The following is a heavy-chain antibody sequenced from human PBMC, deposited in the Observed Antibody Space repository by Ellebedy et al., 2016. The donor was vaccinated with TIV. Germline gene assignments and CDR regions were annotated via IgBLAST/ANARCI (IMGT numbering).Heavy chain of an antibody. CDR2: VYPGDSDT. CDR1: GYTFTTYW. Sequence: GGSLRLXXKGSGYTFTTYWIGWVRQMPGKGLEWMGIVYPGDSDTRYSPSFQGQVTISVDKSINTAYLKWTSLKASDTAMYYCAREYCGGECYYYYGMAVWGQGTTVTVSS. CDR3: AREYCGGECYYYYGMAV. V-gene: IGHV5-51*01. D-gene: IGHD2-21*01. J-gene: IGHJ6*02.